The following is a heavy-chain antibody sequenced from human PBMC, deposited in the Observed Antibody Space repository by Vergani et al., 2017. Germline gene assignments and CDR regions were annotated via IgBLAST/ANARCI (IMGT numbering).Heavy chain of an antibody. V-gene: IGHV4-31*03. D-gene: IGHD2-15*01. Sequence: QVQLQESGPGLVKPLQTLFLPCTVSGGSISSGGYYWSWIRQHPGKGLEWIGYIYYSGSTYYNPSLKSRVTISVDTSKNQFSLKLSSVTAADTAVYYCARGGCCSGGGCYSLWWFDPWSQGTLVTVSS. CDR1: GGSISSGGYY. CDR3: ARGGCCSGGGCYSLWWFDP. CDR2: IYYSGST. J-gene: IGHJ5*01.